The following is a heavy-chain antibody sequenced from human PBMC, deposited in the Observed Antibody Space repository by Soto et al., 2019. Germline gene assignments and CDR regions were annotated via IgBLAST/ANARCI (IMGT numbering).Heavy chain of an antibody. J-gene: IGHJ6*02. Sequence: SLRLSCAASGFTFSSYAMHWVRQAPGKGLEWVAVISYDGSNKYYADSVKGRFTISRDNSKNTLYLQMNSLRAEDTAVYYCARATPLGGMDVWGQGTTVTAP. CDR1: GFTFSSYA. CDR2: ISYDGSNK. D-gene: IGHD2-15*01. CDR3: ARATPLGGMDV. V-gene: IGHV3-30-3*01.